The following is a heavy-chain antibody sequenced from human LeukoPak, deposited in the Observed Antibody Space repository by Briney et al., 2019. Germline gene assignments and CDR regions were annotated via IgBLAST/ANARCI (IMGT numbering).Heavy chain of an antibody. Sequence: GGSLRLSCAASGFTFRGFGMYWVRQAPGKGLEWVAFISYDGSDKYYADSVKGRFTISRDNSKNTLYLQMNSLIVEDTAVYYCVKDITAGELYYYGSGSYDVWGQGTTVTVSS. CDR2: ISYDGSDK. V-gene: IGHV3-30*18. CDR1: GFTFRGFG. D-gene: IGHD3-10*01. CDR3: VKDITAGELYYYGSGSYDV. J-gene: IGHJ6*02.